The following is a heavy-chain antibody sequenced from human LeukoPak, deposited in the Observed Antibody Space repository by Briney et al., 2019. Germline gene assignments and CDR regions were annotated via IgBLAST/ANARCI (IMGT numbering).Heavy chain of an antibody. V-gene: IGHV3-74*01. D-gene: IGHD2-2*01. CDR2: INSDGSST. CDR1: GFTFSSYW. Sequence: GGSLILSCAASGFTFSSYWMHWVRQAPGKGLVWVSRINSDGSSTSYADSVKGRFTISRDNAKNTLYLQMNSLRAEDTAVYYCARDVVVPAGRAKHYYYYGMDVWGQGTTVTVSS. CDR3: ARDVVVPAGRAKHYYYYGMDV. J-gene: IGHJ6*02.